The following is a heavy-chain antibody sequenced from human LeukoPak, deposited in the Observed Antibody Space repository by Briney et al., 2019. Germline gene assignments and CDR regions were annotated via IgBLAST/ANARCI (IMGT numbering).Heavy chain of an antibody. J-gene: IGHJ4*02. CDR1: GGSISSGSYY. CDR2: IYTSGST. D-gene: IGHD3-9*01. Sequence: SSETLSLTCTVSGGSISSGSYYWSWIRQPAGKGLEWIGRIYTSGSTNYNPSLKSRVTISVDTSKNQFSLKLSSVTAADTAVYYCARLGYYDILTGYFDYWGQGTLVTVSS. V-gene: IGHV4-61*02. CDR3: ARLGYYDILTGYFDY.